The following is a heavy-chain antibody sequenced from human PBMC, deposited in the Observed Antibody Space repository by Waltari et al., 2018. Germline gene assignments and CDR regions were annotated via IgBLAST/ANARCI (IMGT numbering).Heavy chain of an antibody. V-gene: IGHV3-7*04. D-gene: IGHD3-3*01. Sequence: EVQLVESGGGLVQPGGSLRLSCAASGFTVSSYWMSWVRQAPGKGLEWVANIKQDGSEKYYVDSVKGRFTISRDNAKNSLYLQMNSLRAEDTAVYYCARDRFLDDPSFDYWGQGTLVTVSS. J-gene: IGHJ4*02. CDR3: ARDRFLDDPSFDY. CDR2: IKQDGSEK. CDR1: GFTVSSYW.